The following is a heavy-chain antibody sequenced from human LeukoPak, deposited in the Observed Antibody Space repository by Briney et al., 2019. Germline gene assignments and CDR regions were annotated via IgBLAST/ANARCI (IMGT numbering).Heavy chain of an antibody. CDR3: ARAGEGYCSGGSCPPDY. V-gene: IGHV4-59*01. CDR1: GGSISSYY. D-gene: IGHD2-15*01. CDR2: IYYSGST. Sequence: PSETLSLTCTVSGGSISSYYWSWIRQPPGKGLEWIGYIYYSGSTDYNPSLKSRVTISVDTSKNQFSLKLSSVTAADTAVYYCARAGEGYCSGGSCPPDYWGQGTLVTVSS. J-gene: IGHJ4*02.